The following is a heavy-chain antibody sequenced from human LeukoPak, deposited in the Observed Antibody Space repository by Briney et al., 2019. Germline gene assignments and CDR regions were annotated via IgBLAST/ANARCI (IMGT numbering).Heavy chain of an antibody. D-gene: IGHD3-9*01. J-gene: IGHJ4*02. CDR2: ISWNSGLI. Sequence: GGSLRLSCAASGFTFDDYTMDWVRQAPGKGLEWVSGISWNSGLIGYADSMKGRFTISRDNAKNSLYLQMNSLRAEDTALYYCAKGMTAYYSAPGSHFENWGQGTLVTVSS. CDR3: AKGMTAYYSAPGSHFEN. V-gene: IGHV3-9*01. CDR1: GFTFDDYT.